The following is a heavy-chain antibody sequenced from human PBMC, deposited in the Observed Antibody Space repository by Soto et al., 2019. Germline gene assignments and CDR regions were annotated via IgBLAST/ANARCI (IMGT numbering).Heavy chain of an antibody. Sequence: QVQLVESGGGLVKPGGSLRLSCAASGFIFSDYYMTWIRQAPGKGLEWVSYISGSAETIYYADSVKGRFTISRDNAKNSRYLQMNSLRAEDAAVYYCARDVGYYDSSGYFRYFDYWGQGTLVTVSS. V-gene: IGHV3-11*01. J-gene: IGHJ4*02. CDR3: ARDVGYYDSSGYFRYFDY. CDR2: ISGSAETI. CDR1: GFIFSDYY. D-gene: IGHD3-22*01.